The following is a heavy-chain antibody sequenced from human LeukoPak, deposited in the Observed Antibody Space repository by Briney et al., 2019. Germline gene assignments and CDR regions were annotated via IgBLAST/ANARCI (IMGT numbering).Heavy chain of an antibody. V-gene: IGHV3-64D*09. CDR2: ISDSGGST. Sequence: GGSLRLSCSASGVPFSSYAMRWVRQAPGKGLEYVSAISDSGGSTYYADSVKGRFTISRDNSKNTLYLQMSSLRAEDTAVYFCVRGYSFGPYGMDFWGQGTTVTVSS. D-gene: IGHD2-15*01. CDR3: VRGYSFGPYGMDF. J-gene: IGHJ6*02. CDR1: GVPFSSYA.